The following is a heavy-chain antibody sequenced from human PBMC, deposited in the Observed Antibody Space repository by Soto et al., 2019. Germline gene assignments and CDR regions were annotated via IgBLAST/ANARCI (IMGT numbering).Heavy chain of an antibody. Sequence: GGSLRLSCAASGFTFSSYWMSWVRQAPGKGLEWVANIKQDGSEKYYVDSVKGRFTISRDNAKNSLYLQMNSVRAEDTAVYYCARERTGERGSAFDIWGQGTMVTVSS. CDR2: IKQDGSEK. V-gene: IGHV3-7*03. CDR3: ARERTGERGSAFDI. J-gene: IGHJ3*02. D-gene: IGHD7-27*01. CDR1: GFTFSSYW.